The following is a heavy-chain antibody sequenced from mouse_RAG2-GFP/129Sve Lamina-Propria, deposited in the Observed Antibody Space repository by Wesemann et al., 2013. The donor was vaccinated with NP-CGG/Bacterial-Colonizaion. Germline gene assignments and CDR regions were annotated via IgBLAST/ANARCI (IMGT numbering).Heavy chain of an antibody. V-gene: IGHV5-4*01. CDR1: GFTFSSYA. D-gene: IGHD4-1*01. CDR3: TRDLGVNY. J-gene: IGHJ2*01. Sequence: GGLVQPGGSLKLSCAASGFTFSSYAMSWVRQTPEKRLEWVATISDGGSYTYYPDNVKGRFTISRDNAKNNLYLQMSHLKSEDTAMYYCTRDLGVNYWGQGTTLTVSS. CDR2: ISDGGSYT.